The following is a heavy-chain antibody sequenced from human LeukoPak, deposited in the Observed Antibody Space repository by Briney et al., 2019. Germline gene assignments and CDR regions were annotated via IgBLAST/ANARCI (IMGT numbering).Heavy chain of an antibody. J-gene: IGHJ4*02. CDR2: IYYSGST. D-gene: IGHD3-10*01. V-gene: IGHV4-30-4*08. CDR1: GGSISSGDYY. Sequence: SETLSLTCSVCGGSISSGDYYWSWIRQPPGKGLEWIGSIYYSGSTYYNPSLKSRVTISVDTSKNQFSLKLSSVTAADTAVYYCARVGGMVRGVILGFDYWGQGTLVTVSS. CDR3: ARVGGMVRGVILGFDY.